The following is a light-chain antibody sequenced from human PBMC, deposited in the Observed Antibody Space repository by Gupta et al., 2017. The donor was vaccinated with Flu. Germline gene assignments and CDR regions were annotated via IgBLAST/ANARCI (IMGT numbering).Light chain of an antibody. CDR3: LAYACSNFYV. V-gene: IGLV2-8*01. CDR1: SGDVGAYES. CDR2: EVT. Sequence: VTLARAGTSGDVGAYESVSWYQQRPGKDPRLMVYEVTKRPSGVPDRFSGSKSGNTASLTVSRLEAEDEADYYCLAYACSNFYVFGTGTKVTVL. J-gene: IGLJ1*01.